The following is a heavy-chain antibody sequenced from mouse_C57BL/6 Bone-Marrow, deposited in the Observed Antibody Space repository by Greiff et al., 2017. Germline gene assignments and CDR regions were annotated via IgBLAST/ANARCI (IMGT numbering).Heavy chain of an antibody. CDR3: ATITTAY. V-gene: IGHV1-7*01. CDR2: INPSSGYS. J-gene: IGHJ3*01. Sequence: VKPQPSGAELAKPGASVKLFHKASGHTFTSSWMHWVKQRPGQGLEWIGYINPSSGYSKYKKKFKDKATLTADKSSSTAYMQLSSLTYEDSAVYYCATITTAYWGQGTLVTVSA. D-gene: IGHD1-2*01. CDR1: GHTFTSSW.